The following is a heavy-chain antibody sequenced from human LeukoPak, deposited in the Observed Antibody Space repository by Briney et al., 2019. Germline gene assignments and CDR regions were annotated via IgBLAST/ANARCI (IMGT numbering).Heavy chain of an antibody. J-gene: IGHJ6*02. Sequence: SETLSLTCTVSGGSISSYYWSWIRQPPGKGLEWIGNIYYSGSTNYNPSLKSRVTVSIDTSKNQFSLKLSSVTAADTAVYYCARDLRVCSGGSCYYYYGMDVWGQGTTVTVSS. CDR2: IYYSGST. CDR3: ARDLRVCSGGSCYYYYGMDV. CDR1: GGSISSYY. D-gene: IGHD2-15*01. V-gene: IGHV4-59*12.